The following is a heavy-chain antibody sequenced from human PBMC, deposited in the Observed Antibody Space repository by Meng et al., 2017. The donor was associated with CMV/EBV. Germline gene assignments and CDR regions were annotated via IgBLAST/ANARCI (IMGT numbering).Heavy chain of an antibody. D-gene: IGHD6-19*01. CDR2: IYTSGST. CDR3: ARDSSGWYPHFDY. Sequence: QVQLQESGPELVKPPGTLSLTFTAAGGSISSYYWSWIRQPAGKGLEWIGRIYTSGSTNYNPSLKSRVTMSVDTSKNQFSLKLSSVTAADTAVYYCARDSSGWYPHFDYWGQGTLVTVSS. CDR1: GGSISSYY. V-gene: IGHV4-4*07. J-gene: IGHJ4*02.